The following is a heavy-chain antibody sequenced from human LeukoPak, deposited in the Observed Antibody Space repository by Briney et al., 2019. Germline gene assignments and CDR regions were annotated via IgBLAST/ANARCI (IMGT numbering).Heavy chain of an antibody. CDR2: IYYSGST. Sequence: SETLSLTCTVSGGSISSYYWSWIRQPPGKGLEWIGYIYYSGSTNYKPSLKSRVTISVDTSKNQFSLKLSSVTAADTAVYYCATQVRPRAPIDYWGQGTLVAVSS. V-gene: IGHV4-59*08. D-gene: IGHD4/OR15-4a*01. CDR3: ATQVRPRAPIDY. J-gene: IGHJ4*02. CDR1: GGSISSYY.